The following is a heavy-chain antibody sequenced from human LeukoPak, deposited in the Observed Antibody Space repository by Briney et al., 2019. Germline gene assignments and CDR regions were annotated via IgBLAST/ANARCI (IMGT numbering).Heavy chain of an antibody. CDR3: SKAIWVSSADAVL. D-gene: IGHD2-21*01. V-gene: IGHV3-23*01. CDR1: GFIFRDYA. Sequence: GGSLRLSGVASGFIFRDYAMSGVRKAPAGGLGWVSSLRGDGEKFYTDSVRGRLTLSGDDSRNTMYLQLNNLRGEETAAYTCSKAIWVSSADAVLWGQGTLVTVS. CDR2: LRGDGEK. J-gene: IGHJ4*02.